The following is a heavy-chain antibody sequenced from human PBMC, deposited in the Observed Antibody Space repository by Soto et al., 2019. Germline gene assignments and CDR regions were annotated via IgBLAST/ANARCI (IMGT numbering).Heavy chain of an antibody. CDR2: TYYSGST. CDR1: GGSVSSGSYY. Sequence: SETLSLTCTVSGGSVSSGSYYWSWIRQPPGKGLEWIGYTYYSGSTNYNPSLKSRVTISVDTPKNQFSLKLSSVTAADTAVYYCARADYDSGVYYPPPYYYYNGMDVRGKGTTVTVSS. V-gene: IGHV4-61*01. CDR3: ARADYDSGVYYPPPYYYYNGMDV. D-gene: IGHD3-22*01. J-gene: IGHJ6*04.